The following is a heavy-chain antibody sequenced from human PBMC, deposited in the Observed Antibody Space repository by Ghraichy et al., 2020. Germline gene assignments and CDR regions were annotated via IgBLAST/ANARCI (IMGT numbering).Heavy chain of an antibody. CDR1: GGSITSYY. D-gene: IGHD4-23*01. CDR2: ILYGGNT. J-gene: IGHJ3*01. Sequence: SETLSLTCTVSGGSITSYYWTWIRQPPGKGLEWIGNILYGGNTHYNPSLKSRVTISLDAPKNHFPLKLDSVTAADTALYFWSRPQIGYGVKCAFDVWGQGTRVTVSS. CDR3: SRPQIGYGVKCAFDV. V-gene: IGHV4-59*08.